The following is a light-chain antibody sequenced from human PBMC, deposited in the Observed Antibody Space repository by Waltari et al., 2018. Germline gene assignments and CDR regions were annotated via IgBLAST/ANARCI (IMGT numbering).Light chain of an antibody. V-gene: IGKV1-NL1*01. CDR3: QQYYSTPYT. J-gene: IGKJ2*01. CDR1: QGLSGS. CDR2: AAS. Sequence: IQMTQSPSSLSASVGDRVTITCRASQGLSGSLAWYQRKPGRAPKLLIYAASTLESGVPSRFSGSGSGTDYTLTINSLQPEDFATYYCQQYYSTPYTFGQGTKLAI.